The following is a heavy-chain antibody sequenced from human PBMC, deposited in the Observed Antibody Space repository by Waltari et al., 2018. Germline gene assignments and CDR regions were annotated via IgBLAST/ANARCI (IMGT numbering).Heavy chain of an antibody. D-gene: IGHD6-19*01. CDR1: GFAFNNAW. CDR2: MKSKADGGAT. Sequence: EVQLVESGGGLVKPGGSLRLSCAASGFAFNNAWMNWVRQAPGKGLEWVGRMKSKADGGATDYAAPVKGRFTVSRDDSKNTFYLQMNSLKTEDTAVYYCATSGWYCFDYWGQGTLVTVSS. V-gene: IGHV3-15*07. CDR3: ATSGWYCFDY. J-gene: IGHJ4*02.